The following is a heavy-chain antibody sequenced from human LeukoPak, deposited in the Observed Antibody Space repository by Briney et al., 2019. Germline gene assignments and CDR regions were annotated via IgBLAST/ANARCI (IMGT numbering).Heavy chain of an antibody. Sequence: LSLTCTVSGGSISSSSYYWGWIRQPPGKGLEWVSAISGSGGRTYYADSVKGRFTISRDNAKNSLYLQMNSLRAEDTAVYYCARGDQWLVQYEDNYYYYMDVWGKGTTVTVSS. CDR1: GGSISSSSYY. CDR3: ARGDQWLVQYEDNYYYYMDV. V-gene: IGHV3-11*04. J-gene: IGHJ6*03. CDR2: ISGSGGRT. D-gene: IGHD6-19*01.